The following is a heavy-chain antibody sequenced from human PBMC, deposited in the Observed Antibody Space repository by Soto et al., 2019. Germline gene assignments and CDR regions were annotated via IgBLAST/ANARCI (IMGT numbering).Heavy chain of an antibody. J-gene: IGHJ4*02. CDR1: GFSLSTSGVG. Sequence: ITLKESCPTLVKPTQTLTLTCTFSGFSLSTSGVGVGWISQPPGKALEWLAIIYWDDDKRYSPSLKSRLNITKDTSKNQVVLTMTNMDPMDTATYSCALGASTFDSGGQGTLVTVSS. V-gene: IGHV2-5*02. CDR2: IYWDDDK. CDR3: ALGASTFDS.